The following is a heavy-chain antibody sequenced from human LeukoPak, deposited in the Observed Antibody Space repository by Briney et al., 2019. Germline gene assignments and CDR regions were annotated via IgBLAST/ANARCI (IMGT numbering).Heavy chain of an antibody. CDR1: GYTFTSYY. Sequence: ASVKVSCKASGYTFTSYYVHWVRQAPGQGLEWMGIINPSGGSTNHAQKFQGRVTMTRDTSTSTVYMELSSLRSEDTAVYYCARGLGSGSYYGYWGQGSLVTVSS. V-gene: IGHV1-46*01. J-gene: IGHJ4*02. D-gene: IGHD1-26*01. CDR3: ARGLGSGSYYGY. CDR2: INPSGGST.